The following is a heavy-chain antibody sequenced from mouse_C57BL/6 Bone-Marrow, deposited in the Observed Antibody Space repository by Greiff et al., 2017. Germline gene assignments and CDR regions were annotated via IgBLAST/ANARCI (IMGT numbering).Heavy chain of an antibody. D-gene: IGHD2-4*01. CDR3: ARHYDYAWFAY. J-gene: IGHJ3*01. Sequence: VQLQQSGAELARPGASVKLSCKASGYTFTSYGISWVKQRTGQGLEWIGEIYPRDGNTYYNEKFKGKATLTADKSSSTAYMGLRSLTSEDSAVYFCARHYDYAWFAYWGQGTLVTVSA. V-gene: IGHV1-81*01. CDR2: IYPRDGNT. CDR1: GYTFTSYG.